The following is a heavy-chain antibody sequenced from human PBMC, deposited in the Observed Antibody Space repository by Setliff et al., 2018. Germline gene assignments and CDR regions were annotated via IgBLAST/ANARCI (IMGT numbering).Heavy chain of an antibody. V-gene: IGHV1-18*01. CDR1: GYTFTDYG. CDR3: SRLVRYCTSTSCQGASGVEY. D-gene: IGHD2-8*01. CDR2: ISSYSGNA. Sequence: ASVKVSCKASGYTFTDYGITWVRQAPGQGLEWMGWISSYSGNAYYAHKLQGRVTMTTDTSTGTAYLELRSLRSDDPAVYYCSRLVRYCTSTSCQGASGVEYWGQGTLVTVSS. J-gene: IGHJ4*02.